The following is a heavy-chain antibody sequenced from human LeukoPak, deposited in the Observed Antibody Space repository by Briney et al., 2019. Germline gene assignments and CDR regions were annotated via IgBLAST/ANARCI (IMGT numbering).Heavy chain of an antibody. J-gene: IGHJ4*02. CDR2: ISATTA. Sequence: GGSLRLSCAASGFTFSNYAMSWVRQAPGKGLEWVSSISATTAYYADSVKGRFTISKDDSENTLYPQMNSLRAADTALYYCAKEAGDYYYFDYWGQGTLVTVSS. V-gene: IGHV3-23*01. CDR1: GFTFSNYA. CDR3: AKEAGDYYYFDY. D-gene: IGHD4-17*01.